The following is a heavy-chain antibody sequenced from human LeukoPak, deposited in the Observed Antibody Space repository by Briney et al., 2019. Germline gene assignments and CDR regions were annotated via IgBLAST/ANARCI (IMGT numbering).Heavy chain of an antibody. Sequence: GGSLRLSCAASGFIFNIYDMHWVRQAPGKGLEWVAFIRYDGRDKYYADSVKGRFTISRDNSRNTLYLQMDSLRSEDTAVYYCARDFFPIVDSTWYEIGYWGQGTLVTVSS. D-gene: IGHD2-21*01. CDR1: GFIFNIYD. CDR2: IRYDGRDK. J-gene: IGHJ4*02. V-gene: IGHV3-30*02. CDR3: ARDFFPIVDSTWYEIGY.